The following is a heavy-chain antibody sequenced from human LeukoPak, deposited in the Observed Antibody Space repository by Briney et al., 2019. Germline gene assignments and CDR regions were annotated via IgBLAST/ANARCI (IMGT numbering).Heavy chain of an antibody. D-gene: IGHD2-15*01. Sequence: AGTLSLTCGLSGDSITLTNSWSWLRQPPGTGLEGIGEVNLQSSTIYNPSLMGLDALSGDNCENDVSLQVPSVTAADTCLYFSAREGGPYRPRDYSGQGTLVTVSP. CDR1: GDSITLTNS. V-gene: IGHV4-4*01. J-gene: IGHJ4*02. CDR3: AREGGPYRPRDY. CDR2: VNLQSST.